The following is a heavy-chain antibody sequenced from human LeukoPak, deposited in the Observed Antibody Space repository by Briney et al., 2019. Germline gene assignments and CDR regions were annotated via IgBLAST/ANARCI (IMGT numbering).Heavy chain of an antibody. Sequence: ASVKVSCKASGYTFTSYYMHWLRQAPGQGLEWMGWINVNSGDTNSAPNFQGRVTLTRDMSSNTAYMEVTKLTLDDTAVFYCARDGGLDFWGQGTLVTVSS. D-gene: IGHD2-15*01. V-gene: IGHV1-2*02. CDR3: ARDGGLDF. CDR1: GYTFTSYY. J-gene: IGHJ4*02. CDR2: INVNSGDT.